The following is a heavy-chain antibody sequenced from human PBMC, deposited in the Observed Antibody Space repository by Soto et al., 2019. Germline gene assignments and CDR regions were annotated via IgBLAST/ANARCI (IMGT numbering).Heavy chain of an antibody. V-gene: IGHV3-74*01. CDR3: ARGPRGLYHHDY. CDR2: INMDGSST. J-gene: IGHJ4*02. D-gene: IGHD2-2*01. Sequence: EVQLVESGGGLVQPGGSLRLSCAASGFTFSGDWMHWVRQAAGKGLVWVSRINMDGSSTNYADSVKGRFTISRDNAKNTLYLQTNSLRVDDTAVYYCARGPRGLYHHDYWGQGALVTVSS. CDR1: GFTFSGDW.